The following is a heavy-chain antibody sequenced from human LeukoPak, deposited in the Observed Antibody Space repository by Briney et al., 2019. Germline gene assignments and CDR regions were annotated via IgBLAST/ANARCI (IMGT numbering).Heavy chain of an antibody. D-gene: IGHD5-12*01. J-gene: IGHJ4*02. CDR2: LIPVFGTT. V-gene: IGHV1-69*05. CDR1: GGTFSSHA. CDR3: ARGKSGYDYGLDH. Sequence: SVKVSRKASGGTFSSHAISWVRQATGQGLEWVGGLIPVFGTTNYAEKFQGRVTITTDESTRTSYMELRSLKSDDTAVYYCARGKSGYDYGLDHWGQGILVIVSS.